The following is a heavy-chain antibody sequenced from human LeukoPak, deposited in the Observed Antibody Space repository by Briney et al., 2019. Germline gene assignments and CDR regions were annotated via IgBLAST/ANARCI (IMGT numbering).Heavy chain of an antibody. D-gene: IGHD3-10*01. V-gene: IGHV3-21*01. CDR3: ARVQSGGDYYYYYMDV. CDR1: GFTFSSYS. J-gene: IGHJ6*03. Sequence: GGSLRLSCAASGFTFSSYSMNWVRQAPGKGLEWVSSISSSSSYIYYADSVKGRFTISRDNAKNSLYLQMNSLRAEDTAVYYCARVQSGGDYYYYYMDVWGKGTTVTVSS. CDR2: ISSSSSYI.